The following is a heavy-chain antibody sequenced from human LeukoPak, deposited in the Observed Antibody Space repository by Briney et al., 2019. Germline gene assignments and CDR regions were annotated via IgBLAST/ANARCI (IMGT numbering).Heavy chain of an antibody. CDR1: GSSFTTYW. Sequence: LGESLKISCRGSGSSFTTYWIGWVRQMPGKGLEWMGIIYPGDSDTRYTPSFQGQVTMSADKSINTAYLQWSSLKASDTAMYYCARRQGCSSTSCPPDYWGQGTLVTVSP. CDR3: ARRQGCSSTSCPPDY. D-gene: IGHD2-2*01. J-gene: IGHJ4*02. CDR2: IYPGDSDT. V-gene: IGHV5-51*01.